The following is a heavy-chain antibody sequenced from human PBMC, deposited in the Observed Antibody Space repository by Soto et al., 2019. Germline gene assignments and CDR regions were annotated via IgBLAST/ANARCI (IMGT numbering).Heavy chain of an antibody. V-gene: IGHV3-23*01. J-gene: IGHJ4*02. CDR2: IPSSGDST. CDR1: GFTFSSYA. D-gene: IGHD2-15*01. Sequence: EVQLLESGGGLVQPGGSLRLSCAASGFTFSSYAMSWVRQAPGRGLEWVSTIPSSGDSTYYTDSVKGRFTISRDNSKNTLYLQMDSLRAEDTAVYYCATRYWYDASGLWDSWGQGTLVTVSS. CDR3: ATRYWYDASGLWDS.